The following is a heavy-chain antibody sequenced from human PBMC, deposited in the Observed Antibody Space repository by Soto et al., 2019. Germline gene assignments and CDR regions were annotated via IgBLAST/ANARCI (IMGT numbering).Heavy chain of an antibody. CDR2: IVVGSGNT. Sequence: SVKVSCKASGFTFTSSAVQWVRQARGQRFEWIGWIVVGSGNTNYAQKFQERVTITRDMSTSTAYMELSSLRSEDTAVYYCAAGVLRYFDWLGGFDYSYYGMDVWGQGTTVTASS. CDR3: AAGVLRYFDWLGGFDYSYYGMDV. D-gene: IGHD3-9*01. J-gene: IGHJ6*02. V-gene: IGHV1-58*01. CDR1: GFTFTSSA.